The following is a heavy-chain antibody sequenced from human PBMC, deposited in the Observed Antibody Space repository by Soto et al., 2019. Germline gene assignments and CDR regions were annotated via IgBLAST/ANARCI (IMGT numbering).Heavy chain of an antibody. J-gene: IGHJ4*02. CDR2: INHSGST. Sequence: PSETLSLTXAVYGGSFSGYYWSWIRQPPGKGLEWIGEINHSGSTNYNPSLKSRVTISVDTSKNQFSLKLSSVTAADTAVYYCARGYMVRGVLDYWGQGTLVT. D-gene: IGHD3-10*01. CDR3: ARGYMVRGVLDY. CDR1: GGSFSGYY. V-gene: IGHV4-34*01.